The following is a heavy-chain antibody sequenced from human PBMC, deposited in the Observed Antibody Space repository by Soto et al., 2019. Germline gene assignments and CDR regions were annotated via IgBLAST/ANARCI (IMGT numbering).Heavy chain of an antibody. D-gene: IGHD6-13*01. CDR2: IYYSGST. J-gene: IGHJ6*02. Sequence: SEALSLTCTVSGGSISSGGYYWSWIRQHPGKGLEWIGYIYYSGSTYYNPSLKSRVTISVDTSKNQFSLKLSSVTAADTAVYYCARDSLPNIAAAGNYYYYGMDVWCQGTTVT. CDR1: GGSISSGGYY. CDR3: ARDSLPNIAAAGNYYYYGMDV. V-gene: IGHV4-31*03.